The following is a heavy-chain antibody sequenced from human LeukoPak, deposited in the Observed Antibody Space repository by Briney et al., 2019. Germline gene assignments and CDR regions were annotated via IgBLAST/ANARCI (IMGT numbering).Heavy chain of an antibody. V-gene: IGHV1-46*01. CDR3: ARGRGTMIVVTNYGSYDAFDI. CDR2: VNPSGGGT. CDR1: GYTFTSYS. D-gene: IGHD3-22*01. J-gene: IGHJ3*02. Sequence: ASVKVSCKASGYTFTSYSMHWVRQAPGQGLEWMGIVNPSGGGTSYAQKFQGRVTITADESTSTAYMELSSLRSEDTAVYYCARGRGTMIVVTNYGSYDAFDIWGQGTMVTVSS.